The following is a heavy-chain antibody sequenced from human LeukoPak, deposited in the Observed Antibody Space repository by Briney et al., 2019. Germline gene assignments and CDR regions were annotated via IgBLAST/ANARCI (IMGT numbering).Heavy chain of an antibody. CDR2: IYSGGST. CDR3: TRGGHYSDSSGYYYAFDY. CDR1: GFTVSSSY. V-gene: IGHV3-66*01. J-gene: IGHJ4*02. Sequence: GGSLRLSCAASGFTVSSSYMSWVRQAPGKGLEWVSIIYSGGSTYYADSVKGRFTISRDNFKNTLYLQMNSLRAEDTAVYYCTRGGHYSDSSGYYYAFDYWGQGTLVTVSS. D-gene: IGHD3-22*01.